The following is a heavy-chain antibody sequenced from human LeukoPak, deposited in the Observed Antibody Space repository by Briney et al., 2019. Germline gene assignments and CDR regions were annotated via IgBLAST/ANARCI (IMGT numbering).Heavy chain of an antibody. CDR2: IYYSGST. V-gene: IGHV4-39*01. Sequence: SETLSLTCTVSGGSISSSSYYWGWIRQPPGKGLEWIGSIYYSGSTYYNPSLKSRVTISVDTSKNQFSLKLSSVTAADTAVYYCARLSYYDILTGLSGFDYWGQGTLVTVSS. D-gene: IGHD3-9*01. J-gene: IGHJ4*02. CDR3: ARLSYYDILTGLSGFDY. CDR1: GGSISSSSYY.